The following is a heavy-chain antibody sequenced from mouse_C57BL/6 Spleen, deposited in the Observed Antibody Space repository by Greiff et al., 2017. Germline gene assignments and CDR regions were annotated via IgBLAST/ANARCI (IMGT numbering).Heavy chain of an antibody. Sequence: VQLKESGGGLVKPGGSLKLSCAASGFTFSDYGMHWVRQAPEKGLEWVAYISSGSSTIYYADTVKGRFTISRDNAKNSLFLQMTSLRSEDTAMYYCARHYGNYFDVWGTGTTVTVSS. J-gene: IGHJ1*03. D-gene: IGHD2-1*01. CDR2: ISSGSSTI. CDR1: GFTFSDYG. V-gene: IGHV5-17*01. CDR3: ARHYGNYFDV.